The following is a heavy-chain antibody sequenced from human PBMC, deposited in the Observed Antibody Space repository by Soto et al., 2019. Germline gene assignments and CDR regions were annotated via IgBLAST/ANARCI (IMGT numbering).Heavy chain of an antibody. Sequence: EVQLVESGGGLVQPGGSLRLSCAVSGFTFGSYWMNWVRLIQGKGLEWVAYIKPDGSATYYVDSVKGRFTISRDNAKNSLYLQMNSLKTEDTAVYYCTRDRYRITIFGVVIRSAFDIWGQGTMVTVSS. V-gene: IGHV3-7*03. CDR1: GFTFGSYW. J-gene: IGHJ3*02. D-gene: IGHD3-3*01. CDR3: TRDRYRITIFGVVIRSAFDI. CDR2: IKPDGSAT.